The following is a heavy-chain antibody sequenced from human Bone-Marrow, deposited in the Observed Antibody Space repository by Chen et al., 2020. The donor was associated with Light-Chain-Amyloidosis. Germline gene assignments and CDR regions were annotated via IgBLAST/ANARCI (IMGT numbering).Heavy chain of an antibody. CDR1: GFNFSSFG. CDR2: VSGSTVST. J-gene: IGHJ4*02. V-gene: IGHV3-23*04. Sequence: EVQLVESGGGLVQPGGSLRLSCATSGFNFSSFGMSWVRQAPGKGLEWVSTVSGSTVSTYYAGAVKGRFIISRDNSKSTLYLQMNSLSAGDTAVYFCTRKGGYFDFWGQGSLVTVSS. D-gene: IGHD3-10*01. CDR3: TRKGGYFDF.